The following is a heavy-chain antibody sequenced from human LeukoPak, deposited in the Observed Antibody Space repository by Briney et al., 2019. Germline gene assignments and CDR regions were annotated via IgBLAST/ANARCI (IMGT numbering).Heavy chain of an antibody. D-gene: IGHD6-13*01. CDR2: INPSGGST. CDR1: GYTFTSYY. CDR3: ARAPLRAAAGLYWFDP. V-gene: IGHV1-46*01. Sequence: ASVKVSCKASGYTFTSYYMHWVRQAPGQGLEWMGIINPSGGSTSYAQKFQGRVTMTRDTSTSTAYMELRSLRSDDTAVYYCARAPLRAAAGLYWFDPWGQGTLVTVSS. J-gene: IGHJ5*02.